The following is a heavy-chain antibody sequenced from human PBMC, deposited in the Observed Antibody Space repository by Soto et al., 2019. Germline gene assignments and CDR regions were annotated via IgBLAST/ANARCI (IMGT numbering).Heavy chain of an antibody. CDR1: GFTFSSYA. J-gene: IGHJ4*02. CDR2: ISYDGSNK. Sequence: QVQLVESGGGVVQPGRSLRLSCAAYGFTFSSYAMHWVRQAPGKVLEWVAVISYDGSNKYYADSLKGRFTITRNNSKNRLYLHMNSMRAEDTAVYYCARGVLRTFGGVIEKIDYWCQGTLVAVS. V-gene: IGHV3-30-3*01. D-gene: IGHD3-16*02. CDR3: ARGVLRTFGGVIEKIDY.